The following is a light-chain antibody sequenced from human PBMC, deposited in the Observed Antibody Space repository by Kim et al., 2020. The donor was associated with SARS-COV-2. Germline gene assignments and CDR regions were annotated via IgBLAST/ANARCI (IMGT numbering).Light chain of an antibody. Sequence: SVSPEQLARITCSGDVLARRYVRWFQQQPGQAPVLVIYKDNKRPSRIPERFSGSSSGTTVTLTIRGAQVEDEADYYCYSAADNNWMFGGGTKMAVL. CDR3: YSAADNNWM. J-gene: IGLJ3*02. V-gene: IGLV3-27*01. CDR2: KDN. CDR1: VLARRY.